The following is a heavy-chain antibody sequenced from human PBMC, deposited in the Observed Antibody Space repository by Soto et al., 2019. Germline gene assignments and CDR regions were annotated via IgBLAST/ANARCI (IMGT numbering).Heavy chain of an antibody. J-gene: IGHJ4*02. CDR1: GFTFRSYW. V-gene: IGHV3-74*01. Sequence: GGSLRLSCAASGFTFRSYWMHWVRQVPGKGLVWVSRINSDGSSTWYADSVKGRFTISRDNAENTLHLQMNSLRAEDTAVYYCARDQGMATDYWGQGTLVTVSS. CDR3: ARDQGMATDY. CDR2: INSDGSST. D-gene: IGHD5-12*01.